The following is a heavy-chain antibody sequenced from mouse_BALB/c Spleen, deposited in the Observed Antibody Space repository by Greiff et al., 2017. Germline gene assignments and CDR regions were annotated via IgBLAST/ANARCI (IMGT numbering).Heavy chain of an antibody. J-gene: IGHJ4*01. Sequence: EVQRVESGGGLVQPGGSLKLSCAASGFTFSSYTMSWVRQTPEKRLEWVAYISNGGGSTYYPDTVKGRFTISRDNAKNTLYLQMSSLKSEDTAMYYCARHSRITTVVARDYYAMDYWGQGTSVTVSS. CDR2: ISNGGGST. CDR3: ARHSRITTVVARDYYAMDY. V-gene: IGHV5-12-2*01. D-gene: IGHD1-1*01. CDR1: GFTFSSYT.